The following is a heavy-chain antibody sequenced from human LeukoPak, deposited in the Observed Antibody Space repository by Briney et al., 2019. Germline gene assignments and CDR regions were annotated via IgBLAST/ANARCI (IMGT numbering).Heavy chain of an antibody. J-gene: IGHJ3*02. V-gene: IGHV5-51*01. CDR1: GYSFDMYW. CDR3: GRIRGYDFWSRGAFDI. Sequence: GESLKISCKGSGYSFDMYWTGWVRQRPGKGLEWMGIIYPGDSQTAYSPSFQGQVTISADKSISTAYLQWRSLKASDTAIYYCGRIRGYDFWSRGAFDIWGQGTMVTVSS. D-gene: IGHD3-3*01. CDR2: IYPGDSQT.